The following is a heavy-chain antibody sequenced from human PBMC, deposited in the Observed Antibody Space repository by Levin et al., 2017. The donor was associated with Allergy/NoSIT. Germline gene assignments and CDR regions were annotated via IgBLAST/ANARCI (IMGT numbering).Heavy chain of an antibody. CDR1: GFTFSSYS. CDR2: ISSSSSTI. V-gene: IGHV3-48*01. CDR3: ARGKYNWNEGRDFDY. D-gene: IGHD1-20*01. J-gene: IGHJ4*02. Sequence: GGSLRLSCAASGFTFSSYSMNWVRQAPGKGLEWVSYISSSSSTIYYADSVKGRFTISRDNAKNSLYLQMNSLRAEDTAVYYCARGKYNWNEGRDFDYWGQGTLVTVSS.